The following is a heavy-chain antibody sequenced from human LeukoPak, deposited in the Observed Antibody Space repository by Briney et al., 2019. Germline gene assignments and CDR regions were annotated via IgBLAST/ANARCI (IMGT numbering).Heavy chain of an antibody. V-gene: IGHV3-30-3*01. J-gene: IGHJ6*02. D-gene: IGHD2-2*01. CDR3: AREEPYCSSTSCYQGLYYYYGMDV. CDR1: GFTFSNFA. Sequence: QTGGSLRLSCAASGFTFSNFAMHWVRQAPGKGLEWVAVISYDGDNEYYADSVKGQFTISRDNSKDRLYLQMNSLRPEDTAMYYCAREEPYCSSTSCYQGLYYYYGMDVWGQGTTVTVSS. CDR2: ISYDGDNE.